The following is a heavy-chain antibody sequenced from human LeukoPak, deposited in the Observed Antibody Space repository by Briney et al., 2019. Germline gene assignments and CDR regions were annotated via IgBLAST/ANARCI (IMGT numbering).Heavy chain of an antibody. Sequence: SETLSLTCTVSGGSISSYYWSWIRQPAGKGLEWIGRIYTSGSTNYNPSLKSQVTISVDKSKNQFSLKLSSVTAADTAVYYCARVLSYYDSSGYLNYYYMDVWGKGTTVTVSS. CDR1: GGSISSYY. D-gene: IGHD3-22*01. J-gene: IGHJ6*03. CDR2: IYTSGST. V-gene: IGHV4-4*07. CDR3: ARVLSYYDSSGYLNYYYMDV.